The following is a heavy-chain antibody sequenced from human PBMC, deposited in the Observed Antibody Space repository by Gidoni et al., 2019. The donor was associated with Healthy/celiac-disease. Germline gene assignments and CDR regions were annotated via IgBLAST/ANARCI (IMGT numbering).Heavy chain of an antibody. Sequence: EVQLVESGGGLVQPGRSLRLSCAASGFTFDDYAMHWVRQAPGKGLEWVSGISWNSGNIGYADSVKGRFTISRDNAKNSLYLQMNSLRAEDTALYYCAKAYCGGDCYSHNWFDPWGQGTLVTVSS. CDR2: ISWNSGNI. CDR1: GFTFDDYA. J-gene: IGHJ5*02. D-gene: IGHD2-21*02. V-gene: IGHV3-9*01. CDR3: AKAYCGGDCYSHNWFDP.